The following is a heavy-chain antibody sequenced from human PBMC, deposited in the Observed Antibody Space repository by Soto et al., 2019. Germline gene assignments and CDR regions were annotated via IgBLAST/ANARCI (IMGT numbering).Heavy chain of an antibody. D-gene: IGHD4-17*01. Sequence: EEQLLESGGGLVQPGGSLRLSCAASGFTFSLYAMAWVRQAPGKGLEWVSTILSTGDTYYADSARGRFTISRDNSKNTVYLLMNSLRAEDTDLYYCAKVYGNFYHAFPIWGQGTMVTVSS. CDR3: AKVYGNFYHAFPI. J-gene: IGHJ3*02. V-gene: IGHV3-23*01. CDR1: GFTFSLYA. CDR2: ILSTGDT.